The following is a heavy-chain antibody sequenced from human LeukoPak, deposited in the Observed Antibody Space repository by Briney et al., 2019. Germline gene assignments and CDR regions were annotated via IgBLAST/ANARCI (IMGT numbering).Heavy chain of an antibody. J-gene: IGHJ4*02. V-gene: IGHV3-23*01. CDR2: ISASGSST. D-gene: IGHD3-16*02. CDR3: AKSMGAGTSYPIDY. Sequence: PGGSLRLSCAASRFIFSSYAMSWVRQAPGKGLEWVSGISASGSSTYYTDSVKGRFTISRDNSKNTLYLQMDSLRAEDTAVYYCAKSMGAGTSYPIDYWGQGTLVTVSS. CDR1: RFIFSSYA.